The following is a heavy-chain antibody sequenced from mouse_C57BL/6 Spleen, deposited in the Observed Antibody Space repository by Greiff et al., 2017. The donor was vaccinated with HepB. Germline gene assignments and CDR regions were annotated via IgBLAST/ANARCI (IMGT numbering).Heavy chain of an antibody. D-gene: IGHD2-1*01. Sequence: VQLQQPGAELVRPGTSVKLSCKASGYTFTSYWMHWVKQRPGQGLEWIGVIDPSDSYTNYNQKFKGKATLTVDTSSSTAYMQLSSLTSEDSAVYYCASEGNYYAMDYWGQGTSVTVSS. CDR3: ASEGNYYAMDY. CDR2: IDPSDSYT. V-gene: IGHV1-59*01. CDR1: GYTFTSYW. J-gene: IGHJ4*01.